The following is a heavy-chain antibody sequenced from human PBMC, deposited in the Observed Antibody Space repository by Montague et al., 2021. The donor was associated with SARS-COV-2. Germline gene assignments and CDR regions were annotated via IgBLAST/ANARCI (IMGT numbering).Heavy chain of an antibody. CDR2: VHYSGRP. J-gene: IGHJ4*02. V-gene: IGHV4-39*01. CDR3: TRHVHMTWPEPSPGFDY. D-gene: IGHD1-1*01. Sequence: ETLSLTGTVSGDSISSSSYNWGWIRQPPGKGLEWIGSVHYSGRPYYNPSLKSRVTIYVDTSKNQLSLKLSSVTAADTAVYYCTRHVHMTWPEPSPGFDYWGQGTLVTVSS. CDR1: GDSISSSSYN.